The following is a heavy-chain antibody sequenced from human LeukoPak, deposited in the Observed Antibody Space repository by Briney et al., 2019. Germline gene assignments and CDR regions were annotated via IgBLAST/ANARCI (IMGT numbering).Heavy chain of an antibody. CDR1: GGSISSYY. Sequence: SETLSLTCTVSGGSISSYYWSWIRQPPGKELEWIGYIYYSGSTNYNPSLKSRVTISVDTSKNQFSLKLSSVTAADTAVYYCARSWQQLAHDAFDIWGQGTMVTVSS. CDR2: IYYSGST. CDR3: ARSWQQLAHDAFDI. V-gene: IGHV4-59*01. J-gene: IGHJ3*02. D-gene: IGHD6-13*01.